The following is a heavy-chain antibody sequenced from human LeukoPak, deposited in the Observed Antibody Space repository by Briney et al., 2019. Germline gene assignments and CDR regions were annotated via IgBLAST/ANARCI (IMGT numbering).Heavy chain of an antibody. Sequence: PGGSLRLSCAASGFTFSSYAMSWVRQAPGKGLEWVSAISGSGGSTYYADSVKGRFTISRDNSKNTLYLQMNSLRAEDTAVYYCATDIVVVPAAIRLGPYYFDYWGQGTLVTVSS. V-gene: IGHV3-23*01. J-gene: IGHJ4*02. D-gene: IGHD2-2*02. CDR1: GFTFSSYA. CDR3: ATDIVVVPAAIRLGPYYFDY. CDR2: ISGSGGST.